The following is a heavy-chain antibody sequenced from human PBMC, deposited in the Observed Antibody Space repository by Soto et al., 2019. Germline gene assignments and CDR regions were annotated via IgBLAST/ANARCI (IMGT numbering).Heavy chain of an antibody. V-gene: IGHV4-59*01. CDR2: IYSSGST. Sequence: SEPMCLPCTVSGGSISNYYWRWIRQPPGKGLEWIGYIYSSGSTNYNPSLKSRVTISADTSKNQVSLKLTSVTAAGTAVYYCARDHPHSYGIYYFDYWGQGTLVTVSS. CDR3: ARDHPHSYGIYYFDY. CDR1: GGSISNYY. J-gene: IGHJ4*02. D-gene: IGHD5-18*01.